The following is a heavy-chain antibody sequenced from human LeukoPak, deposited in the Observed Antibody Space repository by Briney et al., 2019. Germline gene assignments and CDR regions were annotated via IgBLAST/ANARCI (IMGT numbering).Heavy chain of an antibody. D-gene: IGHD3-10*01. J-gene: IGHJ4*02. CDR2: ISGSGGST. V-gene: IGHV3-23*01. CDR3: AKGNSRYYYGSAEGDY. CDR1: GCTFSSYA. Sequence: GGSLRLSCAASGCTFSSYAMSWVRQAPGKGLEWVSAISGSGGSTYYADSVKGRFTISRDNSKNTLYLQMNSLRAEDTAVYYCAKGNSRYYYGSAEGDYWGQGTLVTVAS.